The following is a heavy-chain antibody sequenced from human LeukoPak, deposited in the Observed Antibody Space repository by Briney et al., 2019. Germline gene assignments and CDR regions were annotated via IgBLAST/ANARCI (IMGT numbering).Heavy chain of an antibody. CDR3: ARELVPAAIPNWFDP. Sequence: GGSLRLSCAASGFTFSSYAMSWVRQAPGKGLEWVSGISGSGGSAYYVDSVKGRFTISRDNSKNTLYLQMNSLRAEDTAVYYCARELVPAAIPNWFDPWGQGTLVTVSS. J-gene: IGHJ5*02. CDR2: ISGSGGSA. CDR1: GFTFSSYA. V-gene: IGHV3-23*01. D-gene: IGHD2-2*02.